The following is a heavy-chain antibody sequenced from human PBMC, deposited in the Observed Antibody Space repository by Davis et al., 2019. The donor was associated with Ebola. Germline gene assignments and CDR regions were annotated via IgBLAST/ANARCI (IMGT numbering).Heavy chain of an antibody. CDR3: AREYSRTYFDY. D-gene: IGHD6-6*01. V-gene: IGHV4-34*01. J-gene: IGHJ4*02. Sequence: GSLRLSCAVYGGSFSGYYWSWIRQPPGKGLEWIGEINHSGSTNYNPSPKSRVTISVDTSKNQFSLKLTSVTAADTAVYYCAREYSRTYFDYWGQGTLVTVSS. CDR2: INHSGST. CDR1: GGSFSGYY.